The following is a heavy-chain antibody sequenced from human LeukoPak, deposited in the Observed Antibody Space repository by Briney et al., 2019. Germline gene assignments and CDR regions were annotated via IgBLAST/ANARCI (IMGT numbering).Heavy chain of an antibody. V-gene: IGHV4-34*01. CDR3: ARSSSSWTLDY. CDR2: INHSGST. J-gene: IGHJ4*02. Sequence: PSETLSLTCAAYGGSFSGYYWSWIRQPPGKGREWIGEINHSGSTNYNPSLKSRVTISVDTSKNQFSLKRSSVTAADTAVYYCARSSSSWTLDYWGQGTLVTVSS. CDR1: GGSFSGYY. D-gene: IGHD6-13*01.